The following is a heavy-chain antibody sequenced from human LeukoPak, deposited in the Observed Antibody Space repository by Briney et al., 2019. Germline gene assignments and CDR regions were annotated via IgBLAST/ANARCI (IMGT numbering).Heavy chain of an antibody. CDR1: GDSVSSNSAA. D-gene: IGHD6-6*01. Sequence: SQTLSLTCAISGDSVSSNSAAWNWIRQSPSRGLEWLGRTYYRSKWYNDYAVSVKSRITINPDTSKNQFSLQLNSVTPEDTAVYYCARGIAARPGSSNWFDPWGQGTLVTVSS. CDR3: ARGIAARPGSSNWFDP. V-gene: IGHV6-1*01. CDR2: TYYRSKWYN. J-gene: IGHJ5*02.